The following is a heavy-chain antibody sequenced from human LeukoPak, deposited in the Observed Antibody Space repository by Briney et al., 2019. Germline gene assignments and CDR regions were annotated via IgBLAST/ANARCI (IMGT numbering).Heavy chain of an antibody. D-gene: IGHD3-22*01. CDR2: IYYSGST. CDR1: GGSISSYY. CDR3: ARDRYYYDSSGYNVGYGMDV. V-gene: IGHV4-59*01. Sequence: SETLSLTCTVSGGSISSYYWSWIRQPPGKGLEWIGYIYYSGSTNYNPSLKSRVTISVDTSKNQFSLKLSSVTAADTAVYYCARDRYYYDSSGYNVGYGMDVWGQGTTVTVSS. J-gene: IGHJ6*02.